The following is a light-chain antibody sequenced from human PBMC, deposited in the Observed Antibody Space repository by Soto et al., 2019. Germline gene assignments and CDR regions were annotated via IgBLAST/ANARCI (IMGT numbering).Light chain of an antibody. Sequence: IVLTRAPSTLSLAPGGIGTLSCRASESVSSYLAWYQQKPGQAPRLLIYDASNRATGIPARFSGSGSGTEFTLTISSLQSEDVGIYYCQQNKDWPGTFGQGTKVDIK. CDR1: ESVSSY. V-gene: IGKV3-11*01. CDR3: QQNKDWPGT. CDR2: DAS. J-gene: IGKJ1*01.